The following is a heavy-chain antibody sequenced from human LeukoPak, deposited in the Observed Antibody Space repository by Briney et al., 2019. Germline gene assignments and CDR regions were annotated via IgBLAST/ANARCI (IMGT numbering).Heavy chain of an antibody. CDR1: GFTFSSYG. J-gene: IGHJ3*02. Sequence: PGGTLRLSCAASGFTFSSYGMSWVRQAPGKGLEWVSAISGSGGSTYYADSVKGRFTISRDNSKNTLYLQMNSLRAEDTAVYYCARVGFYYDSSGYQSHDAFDIWGQGTMVTVSS. D-gene: IGHD3-22*01. CDR2: ISGSGGST. V-gene: IGHV3-23*01. CDR3: ARVGFYYDSSGYQSHDAFDI.